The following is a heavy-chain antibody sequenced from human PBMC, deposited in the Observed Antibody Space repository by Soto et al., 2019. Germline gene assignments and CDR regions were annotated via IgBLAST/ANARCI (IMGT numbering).Heavy chain of an antibody. Sequence: GGSLRLSCAASGFTFSSYAMSWVRQAPGKGLEWVSAISGSGGSTYYADSVKGRFTISRDNSKNTLYLQMNSLRAEDTAVDYCAKEGGWVYCSSTSCYGFDYWGQGTLVTVSS. V-gene: IGHV3-23*01. D-gene: IGHD2-2*01. CDR2: ISGSGGST. J-gene: IGHJ4*02. CDR1: GFTFSSYA. CDR3: AKEGGWVYCSSTSCYGFDY.